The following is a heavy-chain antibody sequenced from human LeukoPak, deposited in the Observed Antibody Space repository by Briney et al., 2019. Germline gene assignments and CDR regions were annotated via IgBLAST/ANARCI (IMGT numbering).Heavy chain of an antibody. D-gene: IGHD6-19*01. CDR3: ARGGSGLERYFDL. CDR2: IKQDGSEK. V-gene: IGHV3-7*05. Sequence: SGGSLRLSCAASGFTFNIYWMSWVRQAPGKGLEWVANIKQDGSEKYYVDSVKGRSTISRDNAKNSLYLQMNSLRAEDTAVYYCARGGSGLERYFDLWGRGTLVTVSS. J-gene: IGHJ2*01. CDR1: GFTFNIYW.